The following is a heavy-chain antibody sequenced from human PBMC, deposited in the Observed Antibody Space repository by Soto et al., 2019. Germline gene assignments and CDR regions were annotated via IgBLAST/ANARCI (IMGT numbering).Heavy chain of an antibody. D-gene: IGHD3-3*01. J-gene: IGHJ6*02. V-gene: IGHV1-3*01. Sequence: ASVKVSCKASGYTFTSYAMHWVRQAPGQRLEWMAWINGGNGDTRYSQKLQGRVTITRDTSANTVYMELSSLRSEDTAVYYCARAGTVFGLLGNYYGMDVWGQGTTVTVSS. CDR1: GYTFTSYA. CDR3: ARAGTVFGLLGNYYGMDV. CDR2: INGGNGDT.